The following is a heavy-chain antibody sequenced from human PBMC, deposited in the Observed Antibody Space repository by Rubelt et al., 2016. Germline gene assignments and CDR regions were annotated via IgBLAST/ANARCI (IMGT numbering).Heavy chain of an antibody. Sequence: QVQLVQSGAEVKKPGASVKVSCKASGYSFSTYHMHWVRQAPGQGLEWMGWRNADRGNTGYAQTFQGSITMTRNTSIRTAYMELGSLGPEDTAVYYWARVPSFTSRGDSWGQGTLVTVSS. V-gene: IGHV1-8*02. J-gene: IGHJ4*02. D-gene: IGHD2-2*01. CDR2: RNADRGNT. CDR3: ARVPSFTSRGDS. CDR1: GYSFSTYH.